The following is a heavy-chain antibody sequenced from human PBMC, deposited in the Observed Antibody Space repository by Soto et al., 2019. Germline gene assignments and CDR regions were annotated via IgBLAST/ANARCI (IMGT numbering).Heavy chain of an antibody. J-gene: IGHJ6*02. D-gene: IGHD5-12*01. V-gene: IGHV1-69*13. CDR1: GGTFSSYA. CDR2: IIPIFGTP. CDR3: ATGGYSGYNYHHHYYGMDV. Sequence: GASVKVSCKASGGTFSSYAISWVRQAPGQGLEWMGGIIPIFGTPNYAQKFQGRVTITADESTSTAYMELSSLKSEDTAVYYCATGGYSGYNYHHHYYGMDVWGQGTTVTVSS.